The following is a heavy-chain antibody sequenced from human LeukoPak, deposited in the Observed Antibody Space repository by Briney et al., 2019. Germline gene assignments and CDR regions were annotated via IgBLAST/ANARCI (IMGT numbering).Heavy chain of an antibody. J-gene: IGHJ5*02. D-gene: IGHD4-11*01. CDR3: ARHSVAAVTTFSPEHWFDP. V-gene: IGHV4-39*01. CDR1: GGSISSSSYY. CDR2: IYYSGST. Sequence: SETLSLTCTVSGGSISSSSYYWGWIRQPPGKGLEWIGSIYYSGSTYYNPSLKSRVTISVDTSKNQFSLKLSSVTAADTAVYYCARHSVAAVTTFSPEHWFDPWGQGTLVTVSS.